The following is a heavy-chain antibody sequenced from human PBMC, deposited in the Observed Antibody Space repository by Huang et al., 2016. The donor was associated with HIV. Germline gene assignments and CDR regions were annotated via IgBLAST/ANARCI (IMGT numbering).Heavy chain of an antibody. CDR2: LYPVDSDT. CDR3: ARQRAYGSTYADY. D-gene: IGHD4-4*01. V-gene: IGHV5-51*01. Sequence: EVQLVQSGAEVKKSGESLKISCKGSGYKFTSYWIGWVRQTPGKGLEWMGMLYPVDSDTGYWPSFQGQVTISADKSISTAYLQWSSLKASDTAMYYCARQRAYGSTYADYWGQGTLVTVSS. CDR1: GYKFTSYW. J-gene: IGHJ4*02.